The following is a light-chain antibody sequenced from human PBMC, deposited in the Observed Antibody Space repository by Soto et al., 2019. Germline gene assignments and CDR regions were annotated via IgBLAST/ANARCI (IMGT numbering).Light chain of an antibody. Sequence: EIVLTQSPGTLSLSPGERATLSCRASQSVSSNYLAWYQQKPGQAPRLLIYGASSRATGIPDRFSGSGSGTDFTLTISRLVPEDFAVYYCQQYNGWPRTFGQGTKVDIK. J-gene: IGKJ1*01. CDR1: QSVSSNY. CDR3: QQYNGWPRT. V-gene: IGKV3-20*01. CDR2: GAS.